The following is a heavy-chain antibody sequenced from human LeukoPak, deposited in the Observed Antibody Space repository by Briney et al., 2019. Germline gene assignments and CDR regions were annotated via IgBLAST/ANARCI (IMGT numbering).Heavy chain of an antibody. CDR2: ISSSGSTT. D-gene: IGHD1-14*01. Sequence: PGASLRLSCAASGFTFSSYEMNWVRQAPGKGLEWVSYISSSGSTTYYADSVKGRFTISRDNAKNSLYLQMNSLRAEDTAVYYCTTRGRGYWGQGTLVTVSS. CDR1: GFTFSSYE. V-gene: IGHV3-48*03. CDR3: TTRGRGY. J-gene: IGHJ4*02.